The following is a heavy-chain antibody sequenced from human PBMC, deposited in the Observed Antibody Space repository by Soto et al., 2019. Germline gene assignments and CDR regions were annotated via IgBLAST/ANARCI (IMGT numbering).Heavy chain of an antibody. V-gene: IGHV4-4*02. CDR1: SASIISEQR. CDR3: ARSFGWYAIDQ. D-gene: IGHD6-19*01. J-gene: IGHJ4*02. CDR2: IHHSGST. Sequence: QMQLQESGPGLVKPSETLSLTCAVSSASIISEQRWSWVRQPPGKGLEWVGEIHHSGSTNNNPSLRSRVTMSVDKSNNQLSLNLNSVTAADTAVYYCARSFGWYAIDQWGQGTLVIVSS.